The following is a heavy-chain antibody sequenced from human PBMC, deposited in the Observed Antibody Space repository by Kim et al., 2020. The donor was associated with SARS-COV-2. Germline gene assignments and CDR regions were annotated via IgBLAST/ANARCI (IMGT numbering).Heavy chain of an antibody. CDR3: ARLRPYCSSTSCHDY. J-gene: IGHJ4*01. CDR2: IYYSGST. D-gene: IGHD2-2*01. Sequence: SETLSLTCTVSGGSISSSSYYWGWIRQPPGKGLEWIGSIYYSGSTYYNPSLKSRVTISVDTSKNQFSLKLSSVTAADTAVYYCARLRPYCSSTSCHDYWG. CDR1: GGSISSSSYY. V-gene: IGHV4-39*01.